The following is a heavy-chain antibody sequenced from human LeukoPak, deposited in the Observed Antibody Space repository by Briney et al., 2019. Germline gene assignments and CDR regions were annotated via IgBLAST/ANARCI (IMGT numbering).Heavy chain of an antibody. V-gene: IGHV3-30*02. CDR1: GFTFSSYG. Sequence: PGGSLRLSCAASGFTFSSYGMHWVRQAPGKGLEWVAFIRYDGSNKYYADSVKGRFTISRDNSKNTLYLQMNSLRAEDTALYYCAKDKRGVVVAEGFDYWGQGTLVTVSS. CDR2: IRYDGSNK. D-gene: IGHD2-15*01. CDR3: AKDKRGVVVAEGFDY. J-gene: IGHJ4*02.